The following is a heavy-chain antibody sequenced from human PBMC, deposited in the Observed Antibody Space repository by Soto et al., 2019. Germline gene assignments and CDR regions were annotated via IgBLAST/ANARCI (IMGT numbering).Heavy chain of an antibody. V-gene: IGHV3-66*01. D-gene: IGHD2-2*01. CDR1: GFTVSSKY. J-gene: IGHJ6*03. CDR3: AAVVPAAEPYMDV. CDR2: IQSGGPT. Sequence: GGSLRLSCAASGFTVSSKYMSWVRQAPGKGLEWVSLIQSGGPTYYADSVKGRFTISRDNSKNTLYLQMNSLRAEDTAVYYCAAVVPAAEPYMDVWGKGTTVTVSS.